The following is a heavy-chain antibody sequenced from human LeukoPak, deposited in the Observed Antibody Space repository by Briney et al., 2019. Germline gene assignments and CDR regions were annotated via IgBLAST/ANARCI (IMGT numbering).Heavy chain of an antibody. V-gene: IGHV4-59*01. CDR3: ARGYYDRSGSSNPFDS. Sequence: PSETVSLTCTVSGHSISSTYWSWIRQPPGKRLEWVGDVHYTGKTNYNPSLNNRATISVDMSKNQFSLTLTSVTVADTAMYYCARGYYDRSGSSNPFDSWGQGTLVTVSA. CDR2: VHYTGKT. J-gene: IGHJ4*02. CDR1: GHSISSTY. D-gene: IGHD3-22*01.